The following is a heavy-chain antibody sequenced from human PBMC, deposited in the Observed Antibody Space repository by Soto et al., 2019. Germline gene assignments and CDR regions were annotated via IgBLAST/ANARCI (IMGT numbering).Heavy chain of an antibody. V-gene: IGHV3-23*01. J-gene: IGHJ6*03. Sequence: GGSLRLSCAASGVTFSSYAMSWVRQAPGKGLEWVSAISGSGGSTYYAGSVKGRFTISRDNSKNTLYLQMNSLRAEDTAVYYCAKGMGDGFYYYYMNVWGKGTTVTVSS. D-gene: IGHD3-16*01. CDR1: GVTFSSYA. CDR3: AKGMGDGFYYYYMNV. CDR2: ISGSGGST.